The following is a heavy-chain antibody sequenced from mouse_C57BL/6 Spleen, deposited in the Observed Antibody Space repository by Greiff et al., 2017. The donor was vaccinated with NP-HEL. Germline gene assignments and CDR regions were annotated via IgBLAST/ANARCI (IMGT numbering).Heavy chain of an antibody. J-gene: IGHJ4*01. CDR1: GFNIKNTY. CDR2: IDPANGNT. D-gene: IGHD1-1*01. V-gene: IGHV14-3*01. Sequence: EVQGVESVAELVRPGASVKLSCTASGFNIKNTYMHWVKQRPEQGLEWIGRIDPANGNTKYDPKFQGKATITADTSSNTAYLQLSSLTSEDTAIYYCARLEDYYGRDAMDYWGQGTSVTVSS. CDR3: ARLEDYYGRDAMDY.